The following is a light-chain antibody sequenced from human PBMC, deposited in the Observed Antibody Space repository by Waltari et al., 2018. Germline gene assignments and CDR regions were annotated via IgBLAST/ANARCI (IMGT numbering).Light chain of an antibody. V-gene: IGLV7-46*01. CDR2: DAT. J-gene: IGLJ1*01. Sequence: QPVVTQEPSLTVSPGETVTLTCGSTTGPVSGGHFPFWFQHRPGQAPTTLIYDATKRLSLTPARFSGSLLGGKAVLTLSGARPEDEAEYYCVLSDGGARHVFGPGTKVTVL. CDR1: TGPVSGGHF. CDR3: VLSDGGARHV.